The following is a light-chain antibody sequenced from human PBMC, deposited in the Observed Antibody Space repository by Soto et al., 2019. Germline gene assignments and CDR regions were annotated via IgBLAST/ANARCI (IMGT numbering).Light chain of an antibody. CDR1: SSDAGGYNY. Sequence: QSALTQPASVSGSPGQSITISCTGTSSDAGGYNYVSWYQQHPGKAPKLMIYDVSNRPSGVSNRFSGSKSGNTASLTISGLQAEDEADYYCSSYTSSSTLDVVGTGTKLTVL. CDR3: SSYTSSSTLDV. V-gene: IGLV2-14*01. J-gene: IGLJ1*01. CDR2: DVS.